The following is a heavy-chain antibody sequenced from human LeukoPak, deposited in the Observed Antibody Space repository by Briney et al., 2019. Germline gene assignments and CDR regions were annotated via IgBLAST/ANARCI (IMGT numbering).Heavy chain of an antibody. D-gene: IGHD6-19*01. CDR1: GGSISSSSYY. CDR3: AGGWNYYYYYYMDV. J-gene: IGHJ6*03. Sequence: PSETLSLTCTVSGGSISSSSYYWGWIRQPPGKGLEWIGSIYYSGSTNYNPSLKSRVTISVDTSKNQFSLKLSSVTAADTAVYYCAGGWNYYYYYYMDVWGKGTTVTVSS. CDR2: IYYSGST. V-gene: IGHV4-39*07.